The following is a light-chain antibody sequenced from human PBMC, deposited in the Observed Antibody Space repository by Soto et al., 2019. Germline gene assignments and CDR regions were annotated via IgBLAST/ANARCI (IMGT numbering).Light chain of an antibody. J-gene: IGLJ3*02. V-gene: IGLV2-8*01. Sequence: QSALTQPPSASGSPGQSVTISCTGTSSDVGDYNYVSWYQQHPGKAPKLMIHEVSKRPSGGPDRCSGSKSGNTASLTVSGLQAENEADYYCSSYAGSDNWVFGGGTKLTVL. CDR3: SSYAGSDNWV. CDR2: EVS. CDR1: SSDVGDYNY.